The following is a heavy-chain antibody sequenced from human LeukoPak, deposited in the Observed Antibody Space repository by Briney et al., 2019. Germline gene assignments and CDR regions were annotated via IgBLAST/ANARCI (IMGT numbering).Heavy chain of an antibody. CDR2: IYPGDSDT. CDR1: GSNFTSYW. D-gene: IGHD3-3*01. Sequence: GESLKISCQGSGSNFTSYWIGWVRQLPGKGLAWMGIIYPGDSDTRYSPSFQGQVTISAYKSISTAYLQWSSLKASDTAMYYCARNYDFWSGRTYNWFDPWGQGTLVTVSS. J-gene: IGHJ5*02. V-gene: IGHV5-51*01. CDR3: ARNYDFWSGRTYNWFDP.